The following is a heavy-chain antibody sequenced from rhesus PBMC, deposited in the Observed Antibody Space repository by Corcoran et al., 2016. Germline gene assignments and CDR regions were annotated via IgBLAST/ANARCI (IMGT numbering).Heavy chain of an antibody. CDR1: GGSVSSSNW. CDR3: ARSGYSSSIDY. D-gene: IGHD5-24*01. CDR2: ISGSSGST. V-gene: IGHV4-65*01. Sequence: QVQLQESGPGLVKPSETLSLTCAVSGGSVSSSNWWSCIRPPPGKGLEWIGYISGSSGSTYYNPSLKSRVTISTDTSKNKFSLKLSSVTAADTAVYYWARSGYSSSIDYWGQGVLVTVSS. J-gene: IGHJ4*01.